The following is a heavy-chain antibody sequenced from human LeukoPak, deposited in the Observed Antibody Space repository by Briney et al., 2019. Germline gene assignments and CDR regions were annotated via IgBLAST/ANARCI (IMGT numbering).Heavy chain of an antibody. J-gene: IGHJ4*02. CDR2: IYYSGST. CDR1: GGSISSYY. V-gene: IGHV4-59*08. CDR3: ATSTVTGSFDY. Sequence: SETLSLTCTASGGSISSYYWSWIRQPPGKGLEWIGYIYYSGSTNYNPSLKSRVTISVDTSKNQFSLKLSSVTAADTAVYYCATSTVTGSFDYWGQGTLVTVSS. D-gene: IGHD4-17*01.